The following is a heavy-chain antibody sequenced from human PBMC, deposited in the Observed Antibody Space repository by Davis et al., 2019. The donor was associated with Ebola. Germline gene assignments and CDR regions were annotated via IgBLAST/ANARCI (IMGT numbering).Heavy chain of an antibody. CDR1: GVSISSYY. D-gene: IGHD3-10*01. V-gene: IGHV4-4*09. J-gene: IGHJ4*02. CDR2: IYDRGT. Sequence: SETLSLTCTVSGVSISSYYWKWIRQPPGKGLEWIGDIYDRGTNYNPSLKSRVTISTDTSKNQFSLKLRSVTAEDPAVYYCASASMVRGVRADYWGQGTLVTVSS. CDR3: ASASMVRGVRADY.